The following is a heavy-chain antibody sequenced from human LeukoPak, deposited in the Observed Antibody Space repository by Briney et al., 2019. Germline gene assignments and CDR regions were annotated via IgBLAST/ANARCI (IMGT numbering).Heavy chain of an antibody. CDR2: IRYDGSNK. Sequence: GESLRLSCAASGFTFSSYGMHWVRQAPGKGLEWVAFIRYDGSNKYYADSVKGRFTISRDNSENTLYLQMNSLGAEDTAVYYCITMIVVDSSCWGQGTLVTVSS. J-gene: IGHJ4*02. CDR1: GFTFSSYG. D-gene: IGHD3-22*01. CDR3: ITMIVVDSSC. V-gene: IGHV3-30*02.